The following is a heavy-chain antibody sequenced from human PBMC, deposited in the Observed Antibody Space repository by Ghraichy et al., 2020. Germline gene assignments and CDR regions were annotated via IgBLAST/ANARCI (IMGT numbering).Heavy chain of an antibody. Sequence: SQTLSLPCTVSGGSVSSGSYYWSWIRQPPGKGLEWIGYIYYSGSTNYNPSLKSRVTISVDTSKNQFSLKLSSVTAADTAVYYCARQYYYDSSGYYLWGQGTLVTVSS. CDR1: GGSVSSGSYY. CDR2: IYYSGST. CDR3: ARQYYYDSSGYYL. J-gene: IGHJ4*02. V-gene: IGHV4-61*01. D-gene: IGHD3-22*01.